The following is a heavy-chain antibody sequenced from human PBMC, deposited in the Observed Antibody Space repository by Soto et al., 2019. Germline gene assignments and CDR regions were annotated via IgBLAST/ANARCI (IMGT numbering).Heavy chain of an antibody. Sequence: QVQLVESGGGMVKPGGSLRLSCAASGVSFSDYYMSWIRQAPGKGLEWVSYIDFRSNSIYYADSVKGRFTISRDNAKNSLYLQMNSLRAEDTAVYYCARDIEPPGLFFDYWGQGTLVTVSS. CDR3: ARDIEPPGLFFDY. V-gene: IGHV3-11*01. CDR1: GVSFSDYY. CDR2: IDFRSNSI. D-gene: IGHD6-13*01. J-gene: IGHJ4*02.